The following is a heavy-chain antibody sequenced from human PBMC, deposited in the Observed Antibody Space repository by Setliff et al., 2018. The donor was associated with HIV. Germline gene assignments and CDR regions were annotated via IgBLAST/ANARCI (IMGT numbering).Heavy chain of an antibody. J-gene: IGHJ3*02. D-gene: IGHD5-18*01. CDR1: GDSISGGRYY. CDR3: ARVPYSYPYDWNVFDI. Sequence: SETLSLPCSVSGDSISGGRYYWSWIRQPAGKGLEWIGHIYISESANYNPSLQNRVTISIDTSNNQLSLKVSSVTAADTAVYFCARVPYSYPYDWNVFDIWGQGTMVTVSS. V-gene: IGHV4-61*09. CDR2: IYISESA.